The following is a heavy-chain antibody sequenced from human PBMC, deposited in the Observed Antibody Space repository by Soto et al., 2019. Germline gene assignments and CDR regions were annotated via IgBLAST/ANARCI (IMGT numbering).Heavy chain of an antibody. CDR1: GGSISSGDYY. CDR2: IYYSGST. D-gene: IGHD2-15*01. V-gene: IGHV4-30-4*01. CDR3: AGGQVVADSH. Sequence: SETLSVTCTVSGGSISSGDYYWSWIRQPPGKGLEWIGYIYYSGSTYYNPSLKSRVTISVDRSKNQFSLKLSSVTAADTAVYYCAGGQVVADSHWGQGTLDTVS. J-gene: IGHJ4*02.